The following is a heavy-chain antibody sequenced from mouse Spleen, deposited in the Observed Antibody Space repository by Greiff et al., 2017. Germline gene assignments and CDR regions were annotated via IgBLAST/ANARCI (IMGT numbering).Heavy chain of an antibody. CDR1: GFTFSDYY. Sequence: DVMLVESGGGLVKLGGSLKLSCATSGFTFSDYYMYWVRQTPEKRLEWVAYISNGGGSTYYPDTVKGRFTISRDNAKNTLYLQMSRLKSEDTAMYYCARQGEGYAMDYWGQGTSVTVSS. J-gene: IGHJ4*01. CDR3: ARQGEGYAMDY. CDR2: ISNGGGST. V-gene: IGHV5-12*02.